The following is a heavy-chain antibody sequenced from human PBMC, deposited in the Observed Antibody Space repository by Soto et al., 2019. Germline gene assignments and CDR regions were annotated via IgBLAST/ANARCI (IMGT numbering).Heavy chain of an antibody. CDR3: ARGGSYDILTGYPYYGMDV. CDR2: INAGNGNT. CDR1: GYTFTSYA. J-gene: IGHJ6*02. D-gene: IGHD3-9*01. Sequence: ASVKVSCKASGYTFTSYAMHWVRQASGQRLEWMGWINAGNGNTKYSQKFQGRVTITRDTSASTAYMELSSLRSEDTAVYYCARGGSYDILTGYPYYGMDVWGQGTTVTASS. V-gene: IGHV1-3*01.